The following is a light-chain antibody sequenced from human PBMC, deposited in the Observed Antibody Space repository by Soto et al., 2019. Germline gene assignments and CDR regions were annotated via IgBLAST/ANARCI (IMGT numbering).Light chain of an antibody. CDR3: QQYNSAWT. J-gene: IGKJ1*01. CDR2: DAS. CDR1: QSISSW. Sequence: DIQMTQSPSTLSASVGDRVPITCRASQSISSWLAWYQQKPGKAPKLLIYDASSLESGVPSRFSGSGSGTEFTLTISSLQPDDFATYYCQQYNSAWTFGQGTKVDIK. V-gene: IGKV1-5*01.